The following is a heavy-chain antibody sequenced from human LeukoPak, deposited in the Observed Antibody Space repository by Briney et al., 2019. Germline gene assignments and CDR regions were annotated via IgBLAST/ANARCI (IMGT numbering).Heavy chain of an antibody. Sequence: GGSLRLSCAASGFTFSTYAMGWVRQAPGKGLEWVSTISGSDDSTDYADSVKGRFTISRDRSKNTLYLQMNTLRAGDTATYYCASDRNSNNWFFYWGQGTLVTVSS. J-gene: IGHJ5*01. CDR1: GFTFSTYA. CDR2: ISGSDDST. D-gene: IGHD6-13*01. CDR3: ASDRNSNNWFFY. V-gene: IGHV3-23*01.